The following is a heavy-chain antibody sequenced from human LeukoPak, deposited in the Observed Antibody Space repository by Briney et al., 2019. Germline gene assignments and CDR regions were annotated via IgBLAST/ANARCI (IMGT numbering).Heavy chain of an antibody. J-gene: IGHJ5*02. D-gene: IGHD6-19*01. CDR1: GGSFSSSSYY. CDR3: TREAQFTSGWYT. Sequence: SETLSLTCTVSGGSFSSSSYYWGWIRQPPGKGLEWIGSIYYSGSTYYNPSLKSRVTISVDTSKNEFSLKLTSVTAADTAVYYCTREAQFTSGWYTWGQGTLVSVSS. CDR2: IYYSGST. V-gene: IGHV4-39*07.